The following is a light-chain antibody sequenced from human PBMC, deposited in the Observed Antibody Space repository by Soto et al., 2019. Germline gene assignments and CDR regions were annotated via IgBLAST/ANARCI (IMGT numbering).Light chain of an antibody. CDR3: QSYDSSLTALYV. J-gene: IGLJ1*01. V-gene: IGLV1-40*01. CDR2: GNS. CDR1: SSNIGAGYD. Sequence: QSVLTQPPSVYGAPGQRVTISCTGSSSNIGAGYDVQWYQQLPGTAPKLLMYGNSNRPSGVPDRFSGSKSGTSASLAITGLQAEDEADYYCQSYDSSLTALYVFGIGTKVTVL.